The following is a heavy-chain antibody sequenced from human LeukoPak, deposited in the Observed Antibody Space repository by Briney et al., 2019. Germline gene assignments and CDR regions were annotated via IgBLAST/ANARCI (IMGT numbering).Heavy chain of an antibody. J-gene: IGHJ4*02. V-gene: IGHV4-39*01. D-gene: IGHD2-21*02. CDR2: IYYSGST. CDR3: ARQVTVGSFFDY. CDR1: GGSISSSSYY. Sequence: SETLSLTCTVSGGSISSSSYYWGWIRQPPGKGLEWIGSIYYSGSTYYNPSLKSRVTISVDTSKNQSSLKLSSVTAADTAVYYCARQVTVGSFFDYWGQGTLVTVSS.